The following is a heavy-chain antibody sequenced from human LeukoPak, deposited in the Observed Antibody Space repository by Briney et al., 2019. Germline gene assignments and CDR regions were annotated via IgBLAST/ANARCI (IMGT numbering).Heavy chain of an antibody. Sequence: SETLSLTCTVSGASVSGSPYYWGWIRQPPGKGLEWIGSIYSSGSTYYNASLQSRVTISVDTSKNQFSLKLSSVTAADTAVYYCARVTRCSSTSCYEGTKGYYYYYMDVWGKGTTVTVSS. CDR1: GASVSGSPYY. D-gene: IGHD2-2*01. J-gene: IGHJ6*03. CDR2: IYSSGST. V-gene: IGHV4-39*07. CDR3: ARVTRCSSTSCYEGTKGYYYYYMDV.